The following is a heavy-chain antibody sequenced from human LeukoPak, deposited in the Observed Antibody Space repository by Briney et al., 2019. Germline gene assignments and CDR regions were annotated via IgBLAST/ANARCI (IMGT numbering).Heavy chain of an antibody. CDR2: IYYSGST. J-gene: IGHJ4*02. Sequence: SETLSLTCAVYGGSFSGYYWSWIRQPPGKGLEWIGSIYYSGSTYYNPSLKSRVTISVDTSKNQFSLKLSSVTAADTAVYYCARLHSGYSYGYAPDYWGQGTLVTVSS. V-gene: IGHV4-34*01. CDR3: ARLHSGYSYGYAPDY. D-gene: IGHD5-18*01. CDR1: GGSFSGYY.